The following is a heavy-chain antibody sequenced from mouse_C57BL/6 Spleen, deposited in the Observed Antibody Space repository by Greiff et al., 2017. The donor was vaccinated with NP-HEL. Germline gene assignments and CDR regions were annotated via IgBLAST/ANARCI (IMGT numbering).Heavy chain of an antibody. Sequence: QVQLQQPGAELVKPGASVKLSCKASGYTFTSYWMQWVKQRPGQGLEWIGEIDPSDSYTNYNQKFKGKATLTVDTSSSTAYMQLSSLTSEDSAVYYCAREEDYYGSSWGQGTTLTVSS. CDR2: IDPSDSYT. V-gene: IGHV1-50*01. CDR1: GYTFTSYW. D-gene: IGHD1-1*01. CDR3: AREEDYYGSS. J-gene: IGHJ2*01.